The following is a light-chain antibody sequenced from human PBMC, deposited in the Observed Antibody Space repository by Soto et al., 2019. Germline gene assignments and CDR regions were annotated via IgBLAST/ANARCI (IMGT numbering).Light chain of an antibody. CDR3: LQDFNYPRT. Sequence: AIQMTQSPSSLSASVGDRVTITCRASQGIRNDLGWYQQKPGKAPRLLIYAASSLQSGVPSRVSGSGSGTDFTLTISSLQPEDFATYYCLQDFNYPRTFGQGTKVEVK. CDR1: QGIRND. V-gene: IGKV1-6*01. J-gene: IGKJ1*01. CDR2: AAS.